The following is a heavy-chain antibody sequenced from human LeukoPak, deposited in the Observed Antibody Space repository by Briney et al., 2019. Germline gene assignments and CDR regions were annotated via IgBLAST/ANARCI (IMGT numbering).Heavy chain of an antibody. Sequence: SETLSLTCTVSGGSISSGGYYWSWIRQHPGKGLEWIGYIYYSGSTYYNPSLKSRVTISVDTSKNQFSLKLSSVTAADTAVYYCARVGSGSDFWSGYYFDYWGQGTLVTVSS. CDR2: IYYSGST. D-gene: IGHD3-3*01. CDR3: ARVGSGSDFWSGYYFDY. J-gene: IGHJ4*02. CDR1: GGSISSGGYY. V-gene: IGHV4-31*03.